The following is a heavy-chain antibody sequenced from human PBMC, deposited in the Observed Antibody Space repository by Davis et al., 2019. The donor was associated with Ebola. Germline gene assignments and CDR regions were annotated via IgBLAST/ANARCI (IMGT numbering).Heavy chain of an antibody. CDR3: ARVVGAGINDSSGYYPYYFDY. CDR1: GGSISSYY. J-gene: IGHJ4*02. D-gene: IGHD3-22*01. Sequence: PSETLSLTCTVSGGSISSYYWGWIRQPPGKGLEWIGYIYYSGSTNYNPSLKSRVTISVDTSKNQFSLKLSSVTAADTAVYYCARVVGAGINDSSGYYPYYFDYWGQGTLVTVSS. CDR2: IYYSGST. V-gene: IGHV4-59*01.